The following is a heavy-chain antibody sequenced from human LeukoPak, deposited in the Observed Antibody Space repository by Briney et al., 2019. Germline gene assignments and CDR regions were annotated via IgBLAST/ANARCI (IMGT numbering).Heavy chain of an antibody. CDR1: GFTSSSYA. V-gene: IGHV3-7*01. CDR2: IQQDGGQT. J-gene: IGHJ3*02. Sequence: SGGSLRLSCAASGFTSSSYAMSWVRQAPGKGLEWVANIQQDGGQTYYVESVKGRFTISRDNAKNSLYLEMNSLRAEDTAVYYCARGNRAPGAFVIWGQGTMVTVSS. CDR3: ARGNRAPGAFVI. D-gene: IGHD3-10*01.